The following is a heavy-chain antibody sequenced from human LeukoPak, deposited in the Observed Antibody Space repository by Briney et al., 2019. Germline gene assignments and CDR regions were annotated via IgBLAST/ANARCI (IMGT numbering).Heavy chain of an antibody. CDR3: ARVTGYRIEDYFDY. CDR2: IYYNGTT. CDR1: GASIDNYY. D-gene: IGHD6-13*01. V-gene: IGHV4-59*01. J-gene: IGHJ4*02. Sequence: SETLSLTCTVSGASIDNYYWGWIRQPPGKGLEWIGYIYYNGTTNDNSSLKSRVTMSVHTSKIQFSLKLRSVTAADTAVYYCARVTGYRIEDYFDYWGQGTLVTVSS.